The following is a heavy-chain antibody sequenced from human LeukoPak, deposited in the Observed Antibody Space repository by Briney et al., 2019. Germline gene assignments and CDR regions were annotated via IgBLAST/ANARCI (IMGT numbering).Heavy chain of an antibody. V-gene: IGHV1-69*13. J-gene: IGHJ6*03. Sequence: ASVKVSCKASGGTFSSYAISWVRQAPGQGLEWMGGIIPIFGTANYAQKFQGRVTITADESTSTAYMELSSLRSEDTAVYYCASGTIPAHIVVVPAAITGGGHEIYYYYMDVWGKGTTVTVSS. CDR1: GGTFSSYA. D-gene: IGHD2-2*01. CDR3: ASGTIPAHIVVVPAAITGGGHEIYYYYMDV. CDR2: IIPIFGTA.